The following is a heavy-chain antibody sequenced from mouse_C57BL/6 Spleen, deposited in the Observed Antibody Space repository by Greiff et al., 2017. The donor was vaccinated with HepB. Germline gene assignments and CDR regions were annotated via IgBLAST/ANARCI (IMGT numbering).Heavy chain of an antibody. CDR3: ARGNYYDAMDY. V-gene: IGHV1-69*01. J-gene: IGHJ4*01. Sequence: QVQLQQPGAELVMPGASVKLSCKASGYTFTSYWMHWEKQRPGQGLEWIGEIDPSDSYTNYNQKFKGKSTLTVDKSSSTAYMQLSSLTSEDSAVYYCARGNYYDAMDYWGQGTSVTVSS. CDR1: GYTFTSYW. CDR2: IDPSDSYT. D-gene: IGHD2-1*01.